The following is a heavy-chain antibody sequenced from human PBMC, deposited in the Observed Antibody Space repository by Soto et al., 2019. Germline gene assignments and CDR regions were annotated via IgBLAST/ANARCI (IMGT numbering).Heavy chain of an antibody. Sequence: SETLSLTCTVSGGSISSYYWSWIRQPPGKGLEWIGYIYYSGCTNYNPPLKSRVTISVDTSKNQFSLKLSSVTAADTAVYYCASGGGGHFDYWGQGTLVTVSS. V-gene: IGHV4-59*01. D-gene: IGHD3-16*01. J-gene: IGHJ4*02. CDR3: ASGGGGHFDY. CDR1: GGSISSYY. CDR2: IYYSGCT.